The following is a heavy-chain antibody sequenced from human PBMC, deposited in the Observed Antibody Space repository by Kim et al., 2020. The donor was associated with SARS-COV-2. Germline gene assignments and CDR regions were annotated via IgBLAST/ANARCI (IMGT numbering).Heavy chain of an antibody. CDR1: GGTFSSYA. CDR3: ARDYYYDSSGYYYLINWFDP. Sequence: SVKVSCKASGGTFSSYAISWVRQAPGQGLEWMGGIIPIFGTANYAQKFQGRVTITADESTSTAYMELSSLRSEDTAVYYCARDYYYDSSGYYYLINWFDPWGQGTLVTVSS. D-gene: IGHD3-22*01. J-gene: IGHJ5*02. CDR2: IIPIFGTA. V-gene: IGHV1-69*13.